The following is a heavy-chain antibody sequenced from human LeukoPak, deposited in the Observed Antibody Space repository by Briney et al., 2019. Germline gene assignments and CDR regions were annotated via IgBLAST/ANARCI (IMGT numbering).Heavy chain of an antibody. J-gene: IGHJ4*02. Sequence: ASVKVSCKASGYTFTSYDTNWVRQATGQGLEWMGWMNPNSGNTGYAQKFQGRVTMTRNTSISTAYMELSSLRSEDTAVYYCARGGEYQLQTNRFDYWGQGTLVTVSS. D-gene: IGHD2-2*01. CDR3: ARGGEYQLQTNRFDY. V-gene: IGHV1-8*01. CDR1: GYTFTSYD. CDR2: MNPNSGNT.